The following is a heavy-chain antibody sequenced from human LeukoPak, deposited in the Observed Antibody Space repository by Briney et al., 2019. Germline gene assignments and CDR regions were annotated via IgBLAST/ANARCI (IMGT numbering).Heavy chain of an antibody. CDR2: ISSNGGNT. CDR1: GFTFSSYA. V-gene: IGHV3-64*04. J-gene: IGHJ5*02. Sequence: GGSLRLSCSASGFTFSSYAMHWVRQAPGRGLEYVSVISSNGGNTYSADSVKGRFTISRDNSKNTLFLQMNSLRTEDTAVYYCARDLDSSSWYILWFDPWGQGTLVTVSS. CDR3: ARDLDSSSWYILWFDP. D-gene: IGHD6-13*01.